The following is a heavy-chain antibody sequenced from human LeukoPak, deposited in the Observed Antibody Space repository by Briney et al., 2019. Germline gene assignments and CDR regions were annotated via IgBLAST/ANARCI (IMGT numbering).Heavy chain of an antibody. CDR3: ARAAPVRGVTFFDY. V-gene: IGHV3-30*04. D-gene: IGHD3-10*01. J-gene: IGHJ4*02. Sequence: GGSLRLSCVASGFTFSRYVIHWVRQAPGKGLEWVAVISKDGSDEYYADSVKGRFTVSRDPSKNSLYLQMNNLRGEDTAVYYCARAAPVRGVTFFDYWGQGTLITVSS. CDR2: ISKDGSDE. CDR1: GFTFSRYV.